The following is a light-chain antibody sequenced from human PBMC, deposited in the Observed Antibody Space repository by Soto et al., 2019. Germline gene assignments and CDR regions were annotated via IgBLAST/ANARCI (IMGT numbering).Light chain of an antibody. V-gene: IGLV2-14*03. J-gene: IGLJ2*01. CDR3: SSYTSSSTLV. Sequence: QSVLTQPASVSGSPGQSITLSCTGTSSDVGGYKFVSWHQQHPGKAPKLIIYDVTNRPSGVSSRFSGSKSGNTASLTISGLQAEDEADYYCSSYTSSSTLVFGGGTKLTVL. CDR1: SSDVGGYKF. CDR2: DVT.